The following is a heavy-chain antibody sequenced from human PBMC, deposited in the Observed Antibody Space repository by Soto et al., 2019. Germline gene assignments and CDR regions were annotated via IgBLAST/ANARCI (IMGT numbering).Heavy chain of an antibody. CDR2: ITVTGITT. CDR1: GFTFSSYA. D-gene: IGHD5-18*01. CDR3: ARDRRYSYGSGSDGMDV. J-gene: IGHJ6*02. Sequence: GGSLRLSCTASGFTFSSYAMSWVRQAPGKGLEWVSTITVTGITTYYADSVKGRFTISRDNSKNTLYLQMNSLRAEDTAVYYCARDRRYSYGSGSDGMDVWGQGTTVTVSS. V-gene: IGHV3-23*01.